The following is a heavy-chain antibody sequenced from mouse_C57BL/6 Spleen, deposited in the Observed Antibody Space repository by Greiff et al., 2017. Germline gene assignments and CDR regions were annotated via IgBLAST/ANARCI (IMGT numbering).Heavy chain of an antibody. Sequence: QVQLQQPGAELVKPGASVKLSCKASGYTFTSYWMHWVKQRPGRGLEWIGRIDPNSGGTKYNEKFKSKATLTVDKPSSTAYMQLSSLTSEDSAVYDCASFYYDYDGWYFDVWGTGTTVTVSS. CDR2: IDPNSGGT. CDR1: GYTFTSYW. CDR3: ASFYYDYDGWYFDV. V-gene: IGHV1-72*01. J-gene: IGHJ1*03. D-gene: IGHD2-4*01.